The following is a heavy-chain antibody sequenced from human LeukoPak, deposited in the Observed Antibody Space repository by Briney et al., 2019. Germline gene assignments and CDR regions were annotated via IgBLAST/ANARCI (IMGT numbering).Heavy chain of an antibody. CDR3: ARDSSGWDF. J-gene: IGHJ4*02. V-gene: IGHV3-7*01. D-gene: IGHD6-19*01. Sequence: PGGSLRLSCAASGFTFCNYWMTWVRQAPGKGLEWAANIKKDGSDKYYVDSVKGRFTISRDNAKKSLYLQMDSLRAEDTAVYYCARDSSGWDFWGQGVLVTVSS. CDR1: GFTFCNYW. CDR2: IKKDGSDK.